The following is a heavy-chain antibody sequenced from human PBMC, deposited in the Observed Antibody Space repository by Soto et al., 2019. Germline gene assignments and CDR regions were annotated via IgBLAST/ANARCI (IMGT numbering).Heavy chain of an antibody. CDR2: ISNNGVDK. V-gene: IGHV3-23*01. Sequence: EVQLLQSGGGLVQPGESLRLSCAASGFNFGSYAMIWVRQAPGKGLEWVSRISNNGVDKYYTDSVRGRFIVSRDNSKNTLYLQLNSLRTEDTAVYYCARRLAPSGSGWDYWGQGTPVTVSS. CDR3: ARRLAPSGSGWDY. J-gene: IGHJ4*02. CDR1: GFNFGSYA. D-gene: IGHD6-19*01.